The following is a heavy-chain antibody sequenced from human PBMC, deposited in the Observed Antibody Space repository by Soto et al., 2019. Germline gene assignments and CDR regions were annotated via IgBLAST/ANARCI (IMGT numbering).Heavy chain of an antibody. Sequence: EVQLVESGGGLVKPGGSLRLSCAASGFTFSSYSMNWVRQAPGKGLEWVSSISSSSYIYYADSVKGRFTISRDNAKNSLYLQMNSLRAEDTAVYYCARVSSGYDFFYYYYMDVWGKGTTVTVSS. CDR2: ISSSSYI. CDR1: GFTFSSYS. V-gene: IGHV3-21*01. CDR3: ARVSSGYDFFYYYYMDV. J-gene: IGHJ6*03. D-gene: IGHD5-12*01.